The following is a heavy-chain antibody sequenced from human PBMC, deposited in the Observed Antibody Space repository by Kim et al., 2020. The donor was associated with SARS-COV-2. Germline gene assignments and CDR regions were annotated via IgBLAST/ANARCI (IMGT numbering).Heavy chain of an antibody. CDR3: ARRIVGATWAFDI. J-gene: IGHJ3*02. D-gene: IGHD1-26*01. V-gene: IGHV4-39*01. Sequence: YDPSLKSRVTISVDTSKKQFSLKLSSVTAADTAVCYCARRIVGATWAFDIWGQGTMVTVSS.